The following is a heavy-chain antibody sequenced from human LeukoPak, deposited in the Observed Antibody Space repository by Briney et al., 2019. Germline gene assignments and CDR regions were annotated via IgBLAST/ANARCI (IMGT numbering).Heavy chain of an antibody. CDR1: GYTFTSYG. J-gene: IGHJ5*02. V-gene: IGHV1-18*01. CDR2: ISAYNGNT. Sequence: ASVKVSCKASGYTFTSYGISWVRQAPGQGLEWMGWISAYNGNTNYAQKLQGRVTMTTDTSTSTAYMELRSLRSDDTAVYYCARADPHIVVVPAAVGGGFKYNWFDPWGQGTLVTVSS. CDR3: ARADPHIVVVPAAVGGGFKYNWFDP. D-gene: IGHD2-2*01.